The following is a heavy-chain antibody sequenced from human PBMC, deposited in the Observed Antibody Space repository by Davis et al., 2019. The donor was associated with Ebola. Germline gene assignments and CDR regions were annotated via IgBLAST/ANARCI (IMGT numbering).Heavy chain of an antibody. D-gene: IGHD3-3*01. CDR1: GFTFSSYS. V-gene: IGHV3-21*01. J-gene: IGHJ6*03. CDR2: ISSSSSYI. Sequence: GESLKISCAASGFTFSSYSMNWVRQAPGKGLEWVSSISSSSSYIYYADSVKGRFTISRDNAKNSLYLQMNSLRAEDTAVYYCARDTGFWSGYSYYYYMDVWGKGTTVTVSS. CDR3: ARDTGFWSGYSYYYYMDV.